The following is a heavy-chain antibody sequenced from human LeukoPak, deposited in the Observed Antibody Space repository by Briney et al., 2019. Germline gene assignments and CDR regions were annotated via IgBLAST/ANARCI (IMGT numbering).Heavy chain of an antibody. CDR2: INPNSGGT. J-gene: IGHJ3*02. Sequence: ASVKVSCKASGYTFTGYYMHWVRQATGQGLEWMGWINPNSGGTNYAQKFQGWVTMTRDASISTAYMELSRLRSDDTAVYYCARGMFRYYYDSSGYLYDAFDIWGQGTMVTVSS. V-gene: IGHV1-2*04. CDR3: ARGMFRYYYDSSGYLYDAFDI. CDR1: GYTFTGYY. D-gene: IGHD3-22*01.